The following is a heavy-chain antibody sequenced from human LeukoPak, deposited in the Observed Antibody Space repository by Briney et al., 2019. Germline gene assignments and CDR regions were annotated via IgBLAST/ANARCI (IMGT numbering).Heavy chain of an antibody. J-gene: IGHJ5*02. CDR2: IKQDGSEK. D-gene: IGHD6-13*01. CDR1: GFTFSSYW. Sequence: GGSLRLSCAASGFTFSSYWMSWVRQAPGKGLEWVANIKQDGSEKYYVDSVKGRFTISRDNAKNSLYLQMNSLRAEDAAVHYCARDGPSIAAAGELYNWSDPWGQGTLVTVSS. CDR3: ARDGPSIAAAGELYNWSDP. V-gene: IGHV3-7*01.